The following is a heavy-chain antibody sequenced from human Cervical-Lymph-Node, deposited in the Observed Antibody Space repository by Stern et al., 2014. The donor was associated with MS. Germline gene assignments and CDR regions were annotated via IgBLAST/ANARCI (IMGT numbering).Heavy chain of an antibody. CDR3: ARGLLGSENAFDI. D-gene: IGHD2-15*01. V-gene: IGHV1-18*01. CDR2: SSAYNCNT. Sequence: QEQLVQSGAEVMKPGASVKVSCKASGYTFTSYGISWVRQAPGPGLEWMGCSSAYNCNTNYAQKLQGRVTMTTDPSTSTAYMELRSLRSDDTAVYYCARGLLGSENAFDIWGQGTMVTVSS. J-gene: IGHJ3*02. CDR1: GYTFTSYG.